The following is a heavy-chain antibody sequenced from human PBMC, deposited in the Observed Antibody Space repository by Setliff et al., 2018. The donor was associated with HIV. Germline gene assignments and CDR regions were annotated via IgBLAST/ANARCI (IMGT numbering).Heavy chain of an antibody. CDR3: ARESRVPYYYGSGTEPGGGY. Sequence: ASVKVSCKASGYTFTSYAMHWVRQAPGQRLEWMGWINAGNGNTKYSQKFQGRVTITRDTSASTAYMELSSLRSEDTAVYYCARESRVPYYYGSGTEPGGGYWGQGTLVTVPS. CDR1: GYTFTSYA. V-gene: IGHV1-3*01. CDR2: INAGNGNT. J-gene: IGHJ4*02. D-gene: IGHD3-10*01.